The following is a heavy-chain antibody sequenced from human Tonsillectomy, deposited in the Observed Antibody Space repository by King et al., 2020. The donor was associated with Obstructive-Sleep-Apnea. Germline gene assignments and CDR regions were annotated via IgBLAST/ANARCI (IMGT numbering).Heavy chain of an antibody. CDR2: IYYSGXT. CDR1: GXXXSXSXXY. D-gene: IGHD5-18*01. CDR3: ARARXLWPXHYFAY. Sequence: QLQESGPGLVKPXETXSXXCXVXGXXXSXSXXYWXXIRQPPGXGLXWIGSIYYSGXTYYNPSLKGRVTISVDTSKNXFSRKLSSVTXADTALYYCARARXLWPXHYFAYXGXXTLXXXXS. J-gene: IGHJ4*02. V-gene: IGHV4-39*07.